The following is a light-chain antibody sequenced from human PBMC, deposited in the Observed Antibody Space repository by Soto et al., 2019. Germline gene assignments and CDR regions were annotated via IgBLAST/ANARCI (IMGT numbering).Light chain of an antibody. Sequence: EIVLTQSPGTLSLSPRERATLSCRASQSVNDNYLAWYQHNPGQAPRLLIYGASSRAPGIPDRFSGSGSGTDFTLTSSRLEPEDFAIYYCQQDAASPRTFGQGTQVEVK. J-gene: IGKJ1*01. CDR3: QQDAASPRT. CDR1: QSVNDNY. V-gene: IGKV3-20*01. CDR2: GAS.